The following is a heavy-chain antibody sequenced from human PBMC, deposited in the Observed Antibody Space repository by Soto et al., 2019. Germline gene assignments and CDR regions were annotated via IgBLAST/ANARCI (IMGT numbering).Heavy chain of an antibody. CDR1: GYTFTSYA. J-gene: IGHJ6*03. CDR3: ARLYCRSDSCSVGGYYMDV. V-gene: IGHV1-3*04. D-gene: IGHD2-21*02. CDR2: INTGTGNI. Sequence: ASVNVSCKASGYTFTSYAMHWVRQAPGQRPEWMGWINTGTGNIKYSQYFEGRVTITRDTSASTAYVELSSLRSEDTAVYYCARLYCRSDSCSVGGYYMDVWGKGTTVTV.